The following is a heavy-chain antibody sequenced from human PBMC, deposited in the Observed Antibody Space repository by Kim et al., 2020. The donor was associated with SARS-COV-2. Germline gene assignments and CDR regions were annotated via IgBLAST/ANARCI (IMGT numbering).Heavy chain of an antibody. CDR3: AKDLYFGTGTDLDYYYYGMDV. CDR1: GFTFSSYG. J-gene: IGHJ6*02. D-gene: IGHD1-1*01. V-gene: IGHV3-30*18. CDR2: ISYDGSNK. Sequence: GGSLRLSCAASGFTFSSYGMHWVRQAPGKGLEWVAVISYDGSNKYYADSVKGRFTISRDNSKNTLYLQMNSLRAEDTAVYYCAKDLYFGTGTDLDYYYYGMDVWGQGTTVTVSS.